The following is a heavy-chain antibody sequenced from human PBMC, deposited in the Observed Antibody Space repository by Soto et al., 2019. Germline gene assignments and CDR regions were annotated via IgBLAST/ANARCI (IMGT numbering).Heavy chain of an antibody. CDR2: INPNSGGT. J-gene: IGHJ4*02. CDR1: GYTFTGYY. Sequence: QVQLVQSGAEVKKPGASVKVSCKASGYTFTGYYMHWVRQAPGQGLEWMGWINPNSGGTNYAQKFQGWVTMTRDTSISTAYRELSRLRSDDTAVYYCARGARGIRYYDSSGYSLGYWGQVTLVTVSS. D-gene: IGHD3-22*01. V-gene: IGHV1-2*04. CDR3: ARGARGIRYYDSSGYSLGY.